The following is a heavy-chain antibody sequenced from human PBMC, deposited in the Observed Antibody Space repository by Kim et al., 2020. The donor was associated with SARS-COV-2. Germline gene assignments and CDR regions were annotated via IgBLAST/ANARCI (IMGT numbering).Heavy chain of an antibody. V-gene: IGHV1-18*01. Sequence: ASVKVSCKASGYTFTSSGISWVRQAPGQGLEWMGWISLYTGTTDYTQNFQGRVTMTTDTSTSIAYMELRSLRSDDTAMYYCARALDCPNGAGYSYYFDYWGQGTLVTVSS. CDR2: ISLYTGTT. J-gene: IGHJ4*02. CDR1: GYTFTSSG. CDR3: ARALDCPNGAGYSYYFDY. D-gene: IGHD2-8*01.